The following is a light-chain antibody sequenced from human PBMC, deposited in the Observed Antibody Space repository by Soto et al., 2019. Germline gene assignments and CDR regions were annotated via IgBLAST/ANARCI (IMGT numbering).Light chain of an antibody. CDR2: LGS. V-gene: IGKV2-28*01. Sequence: DILMTQSPLSLPVTAGERSSVSCSASHGLLHSNGYNYLDWYLQKPGQSTQLLIYLGSNRASGVPGRFSGSGSGTDFTLKISRVEAEDVGIYYCMQAQQTPLTFGGGTKVDIK. CDR3: MQAQQTPLT. J-gene: IGKJ4*01. CDR1: HGLLHSNGYNY.